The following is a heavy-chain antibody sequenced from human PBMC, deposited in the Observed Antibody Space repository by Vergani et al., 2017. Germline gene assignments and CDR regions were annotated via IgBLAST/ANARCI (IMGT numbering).Heavy chain of an antibody. V-gene: IGHV1-69*01. CDR1: GGTFSSYA. D-gene: IGHD2-2*01. J-gene: IGHJ3*02. Sequence: QVQLVQSGAEVKKPGSSVKVSCKASGGTFSSYAISWVRQAPGQGLEWMGGIIPIFGTADYAQKFQGRVTITADESTSTAYMELSSLRSEDTAVYYCARDRXIVVVPAANPAFDIWAQGTMVTVSS. CDR3: ARDRXIVVVPAANPAFDI. CDR2: IIPIFGTA.